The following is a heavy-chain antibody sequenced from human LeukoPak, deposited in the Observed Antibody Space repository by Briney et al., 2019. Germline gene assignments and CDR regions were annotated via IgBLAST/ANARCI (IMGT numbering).Heavy chain of an antibody. CDR1: GFTFSSDW. D-gene: IGHD6-6*01. CDR2: IKQDGSEK. Sequence: PGGSLRLSCAASGFTFSSDWMSWVRQAPGKGLEWVANIKQDGSEKYYVDSVKGRFTISRDNAKNSLYLQMNSLRAEDTAVYYCARETYSSSFYYYYYYMDVWGKGTTVTVSS. J-gene: IGHJ6*03. V-gene: IGHV3-7*01. CDR3: ARETYSSSFYYYYYYMDV.